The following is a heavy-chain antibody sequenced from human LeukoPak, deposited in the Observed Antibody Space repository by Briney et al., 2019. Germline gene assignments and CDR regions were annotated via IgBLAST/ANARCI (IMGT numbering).Heavy chain of an antibody. Sequence: GGSLRLSCAASGFTFNNYVMSWVRQAPGKGLEWVSAVSGGGDPTYYADSVKGRFTIFRDNSKNTLYLQMNSLRAEDTAVYYCARERITMVRGILDDAFDIWGQGTMVTVSS. J-gene: IGHJ3*02. V-gene: IGHV3-23*01. D-gene: IGHD3-10*01. CDR2: VSGGGDPT. CDR1: GFTFNNYV. CDR3: ARERITMVRGILDDAFDI.